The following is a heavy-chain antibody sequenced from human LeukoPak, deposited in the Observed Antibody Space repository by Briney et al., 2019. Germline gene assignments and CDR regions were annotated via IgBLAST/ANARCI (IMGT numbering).Heavy chain of an antibody. V-gene: IGHV1-69-2*01. CDR3: ARELQYCSSTSCYRNWFDP. Sequence: ASVKISCKVSGYTFTDYYIHWVQQAPGKGLEWMGLVDPEDGETIYAEKFQGRVTITADTSTSTVYMELSSLRSEDTAVYYCARELQYCSSTSCYRNWFDPWGQGTLVTVSS. CDR1: GYTFTDYY. J-gene: IGHJ5*02. D-gene: IGHD2-2*01. CDR2: VDPEDGET.